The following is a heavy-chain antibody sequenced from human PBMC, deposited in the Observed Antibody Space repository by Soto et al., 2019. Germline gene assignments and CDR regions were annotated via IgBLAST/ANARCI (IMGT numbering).Heavy chain of an antibody. CDR2: IHDRNGNT. CDR1: GYTFTSYA. J-gene: IGHJ4*02. V-gene: IGHV1-3*01. Sequence: QVQLVQSGAEVKKPGASVKVSCKASGYTFTSYAMHWVRQAPGQRLEWMGWIHDRNGNTKYSQKFRGRVTITRYTSASTAYMELSSLRSEDTAVYYCARDSRAVAASDYWGQGTLVNVSS. CDR3: ARDSRAVAASDY. D-gene: IGHD6-19*01.